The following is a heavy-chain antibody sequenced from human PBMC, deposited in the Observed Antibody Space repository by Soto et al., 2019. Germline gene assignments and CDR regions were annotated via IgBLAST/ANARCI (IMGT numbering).Heavy chain of an antibody. CDR2: ISSDGSNQ. Sequence: QVQLVESGGGVVQPGRSLRLSSAASGFTFSSYAMHWVRQAPGKGLEWVAVISSDGSNQYYADSVKGRFTISRDISKNTLYLQMNSLRAEDTAVYYCAKDGEQWLVYHWYFDLWGRGTLVTVSS. CDR1: GFTFSSYA. CDR3: AKDGEQWLVYHWYFDL. J-gene: IGHJ2*01. D-gene: IGHD6-19*01. V-gene: IGHV3-30*18.